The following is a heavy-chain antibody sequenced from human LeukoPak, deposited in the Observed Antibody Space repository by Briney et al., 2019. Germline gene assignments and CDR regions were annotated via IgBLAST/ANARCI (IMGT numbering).Heavy chain of an antibody. CDR2: IIPTFGIP. V-gene: IGHV1-69*13. CDR1: GDTFSSHS. J-gene: IGHJ4*02. D-gene: IGHD4/OR15-4a*01. CDR3: AGYRAKWSYFDY. Sequence: SVKVSCKVSGDTFSSHSISWVRQAPGQGLEWIGGIIPTFGIPNYPQKFQGRVTITADASTSTAYMELSSLRSEDTAVYYCAGYRAKWSYFDYWGQGALVTVSS.